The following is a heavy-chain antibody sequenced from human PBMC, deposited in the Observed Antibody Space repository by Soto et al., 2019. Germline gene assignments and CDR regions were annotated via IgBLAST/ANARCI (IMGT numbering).Heavy chain of an antibody. Sequence: SQTLSLTCAISGDSVSSNSAAWNWIRLSPSRGLEWLGRTYYRSKWYSDYAPSVKSRIIINPYTSKNQFSLQLTSVTPDDPAIYYCARGPGSLRPWGQGTLVTVSS. CDR1: GDSVSSNSAA. CDR3: ARGPGSLRP. V-gene: IGHV6-1*01. D-gene: IGHD1-1*01. CDR2: TYYRSKWYS. J-gene: IGHJ5*02.